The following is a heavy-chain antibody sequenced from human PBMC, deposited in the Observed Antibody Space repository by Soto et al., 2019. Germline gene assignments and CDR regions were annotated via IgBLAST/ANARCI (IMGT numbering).Heavy chain of an antibody. CDR1: GGTFSSYA. J-gene: IGHJ6*02. CDR3: ASGIVVVTAHSGCKYYYYGMDV. D-gene: IGHD2-21*02. CDR2: IIPIFGTA. Sequence: QVQLVQSGAEVKKPGSSAKVSCKASGGTFSSYAISWVRQAPGQGLEWMGGIIPIFGTANYAQKFQGRVTITADESTSTAYMELSSLRSEDTAVYYCASGIVVVTAHSGCKYYYYGMDVWGQGTTVTVSS. V-gene: IGHV1-69*01.